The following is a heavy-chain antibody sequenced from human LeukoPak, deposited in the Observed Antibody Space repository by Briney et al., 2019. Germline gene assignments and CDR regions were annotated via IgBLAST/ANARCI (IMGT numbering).Heavy chain of an antibody. Sequence: PSETLSLTCTVSGGSISSYYWSWIRQPPGKGLEWIGYIYYSGSTNYNPSLKSRVTISVDTSKNQFSLKLSSVTAADAAVYYCARRRPSNRPEHAFDIWGQGTMVTVSS. CDR2: IYYSGST. CDR1: GGSISSYY. V-gene: IGHV4-59*08. J-gene: IGHJ3*02. CDR3: ARRRPSNRPEHAFDI. D-gene: IGHD2-2*01.